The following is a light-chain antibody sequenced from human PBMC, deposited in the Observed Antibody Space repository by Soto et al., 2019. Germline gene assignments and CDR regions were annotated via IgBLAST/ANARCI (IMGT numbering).Light chain of an antibody. CDR2: KAS. Sequence: DIQMTQSPSTLSGSVGDRVTITCRASQTISSWLAWYQQKPGKAPKLLIYKASTLKSGVPSRFSGSGSGTEFTLTITSLQPDYVTTDYCQHYNSYSDAFGRGTNVELK. J-gene: IGKJ1*01. CDR3: QHYNSYSDA. V-gene: IGKV1-5*03. CDR1: QTISSW.